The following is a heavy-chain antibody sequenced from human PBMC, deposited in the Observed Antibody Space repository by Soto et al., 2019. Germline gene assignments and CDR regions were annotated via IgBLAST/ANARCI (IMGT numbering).Heavy chain of an antibody. J-gene: IGHJ6*03. Sequence: GGSLRLSCAASGFTFSDYYMSWIRQAPGKGLEWVSYISSSGSTIYYAVSVKGRFTISRDNAKNSLYLQMNSLRAEDTAVYYCARADDFWTWGYYYYMDVWGKGTTVTVSS. D-gene: IGHD3-3*01. CDR1: GFTFSDYY. V-gene: IGHV3-11*01. CDR3: ARADDFWTWGYYYYMDV. CDR2: ISSSGSTI.